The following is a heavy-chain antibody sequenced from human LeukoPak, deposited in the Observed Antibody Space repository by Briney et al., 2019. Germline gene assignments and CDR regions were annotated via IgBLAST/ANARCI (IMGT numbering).Heavy chain of an antibody. CDR1: GGSISSSSYY. J-gene: IGHJ6*03. Sequence: PSEPLSLTCTVSGGSISSSSYYWGWIRQPPGKGLEWIGSIYYSGSTYYNPSLKSRVTISVDTSKNQFSLKLSSVTAADTAVYYCAAGDDYYYYYMDVWGKGTTVTVSS. D-gene: IGHD7-27*01. CDR3: AAGDDYYYYYMDV. CDR2: IYYSGST. V-gene: IGHV4-39*01.